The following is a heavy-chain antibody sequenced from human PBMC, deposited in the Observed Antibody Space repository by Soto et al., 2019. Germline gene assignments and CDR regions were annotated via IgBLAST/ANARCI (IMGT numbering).Heavy chain of an antibody. CDR2: IIPIFGTA. Sequence: SVKVSCKASGGTFSSCAISWVRQAPGQGLEWMGGIIPIFGTANYAQKFQGRVTITADESTSTAYMELSSLRSEDTAVYYCARGAAARLLGYAFDIWGQGTMVTVSS. CDR3: ARGAAARLLGYAFDI. V-gene: IGHV1-69*13. J-gene: IGHJ3*02. D-gene: IGHD6-13*01. CDR1: GGTFSSCA.